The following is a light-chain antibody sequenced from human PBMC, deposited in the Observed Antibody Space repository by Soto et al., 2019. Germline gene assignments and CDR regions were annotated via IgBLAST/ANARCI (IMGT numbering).Light chain of an antibody. CDR2: DVS. V-gene: IGLV2-14*01. Sequence: QSALTQPASVSGSPGQSITISCTGTSRDVGGYDYVSWYQQHPGKAPKLMIYDVSNRPSGVSNRFSGSKSGNTASLTISGLQAEDEADYYCSSYTNSIVVFGGGTKLTVL. CDR1: SRDVGGYDY. CDR3: SSYTNSIVV. J-gene: IGLJ2*01.